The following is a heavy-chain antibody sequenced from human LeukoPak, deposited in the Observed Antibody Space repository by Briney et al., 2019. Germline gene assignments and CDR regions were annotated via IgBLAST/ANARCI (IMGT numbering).Heavy chain of an antibody. D-gene: IGHD1-26*01. CDR2: IWYDGGTK. V-gene: IGHV3-33*08. Sequence: GGSLRLSCAASGFTFSSYGMHWVRQAPGKGLEWVAVIWYDGGTKYYADSVKGRFTISRDNSKNTLYLQMNSLRPEDTAVYYCARASVSYAYWGQGPLVTGSS. CDR3: ARASVSYAY. J-gene: IGHJ4*02. CDR1: GFTFSSYG.